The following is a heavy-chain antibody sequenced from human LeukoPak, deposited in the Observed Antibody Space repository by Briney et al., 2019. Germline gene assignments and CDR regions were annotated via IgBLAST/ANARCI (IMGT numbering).Heavy chain of an antibody. Sequence: SVPQSLICTVCSGSMSSSSYYWGWVRRPPGKGLKWIGRIYYSGSTYYNPSLKSRVTISVDTSKNQFSLKLSSVTAAHTAVYYCARHTSTGIVGATRGRLDPWGPGTLVSVSS. J-gene: IGHJ5*02. CDR2: IYYSGST. D-gene: IGHD1-26*01. CDR3: ARHTSTGIVGATRGRLDP. CDR1: SGSMSSSSYY. V-gene: IGHV4-39*01.